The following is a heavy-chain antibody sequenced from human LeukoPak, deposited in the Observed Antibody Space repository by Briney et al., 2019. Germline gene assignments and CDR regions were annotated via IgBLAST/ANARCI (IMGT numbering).Heavy chain of an antibody. Sequence: TGRSVTLSWTLSGFTHSHYAMQGARQAPGKGLEGVAVIWYDGNDKYYADSVKVRFTNSRDNYKNQLYPQSNTQRAEDAAVYCYARDGCGCGSCLVIDYWGQGTLVTVSS. CDR2: IWYDGNDK. D-gene: IGHD2-15*01. V-gene: IGHV3-33*01. J-gene: IGHJ4*02. CDR3: ARDGCGCGSCLVIDY. CDR1: GFTHSHYA.